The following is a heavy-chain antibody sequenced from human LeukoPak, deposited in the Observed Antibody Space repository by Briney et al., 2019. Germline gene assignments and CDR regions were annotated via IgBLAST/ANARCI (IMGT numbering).Heavy chain of an antibody. CDR2: INHSGST. CDR3: ARKPLRRYYYGSGSYNEP. D-gene: IGHD3-10*01. J-gene: IGHJ5*02. Sequence: NASETLSLTCAVYGRSFSGYYWRWIRQPPGKGLEWIGEINHSGSTNYNPSLKSRVTISVDTSKNQFSLKLSSVTAADTAVYYCARKPLRRYYYGSGSYNEPWGQGTLVTVSS. V-gene: IGHV4-34*01. CDR1: GRSFSGYY.